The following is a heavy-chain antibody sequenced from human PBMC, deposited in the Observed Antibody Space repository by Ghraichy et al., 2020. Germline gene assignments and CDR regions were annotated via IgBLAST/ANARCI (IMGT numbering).Heavy chain of an antibody. J-gene: IGHJ2*01. CDR1: GGSISSSSHF. CDR2: VYYTGST. V-gene: IGHV4-39*01. Sequence: SQTLSLTCTVSGGSISSSSHFWGWIRQPQSPGEGLEWIGYVYYTGSTYYSPSLKSRVTISVDTSKNQFSLKLSSVTAADTAVYYCARHGREGYGDWYLDLWGRGTLVTVSS. D-gene: IGHD4-17*01. CDR3: ARHGREGYGDWYLDL.